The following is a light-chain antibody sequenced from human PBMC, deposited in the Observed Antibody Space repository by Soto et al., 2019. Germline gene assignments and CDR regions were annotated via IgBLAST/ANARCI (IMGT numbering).Light chain of an antibody. CDR2: EVT. CDR1: SGDVGSYNL. V-gene: IGLV2-23*02. J-gene: IGLJ3*02. CDR3: CSYAYTSTWV. Sequence: QLVLTQPASVSGSPGQSITIPCTGTSGDVGSYNLVSWYQQHPGKAPKLMIYEVTKRPSGVSNRFSGSKSGNTASLTISGLQAEDEADYYCCSYAYTSTWVFGGGTKLTVL.